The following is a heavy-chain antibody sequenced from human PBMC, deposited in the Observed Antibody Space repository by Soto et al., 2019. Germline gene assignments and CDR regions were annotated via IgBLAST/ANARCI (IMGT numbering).Heavy chain of an antibody. V-gene: IGHV3-74*01. D-gene: IGHD6-13*01. CDR3: ASLLRPGVAAAGGNAY. Sequence: GGSLRLSCAASGFLFSSYWMHWVRQAPGKGPVWVSRINSDGSSTSYADSVKGRFTISRDNAKQTVYLQMNSLRAEDTAVYYCASLLRPGVAAAGGNAYWGQGVLVTVSS. J-gene: IGHJ4*02. CDR1: GFLFSSYW. CDR2: INSDGSST.